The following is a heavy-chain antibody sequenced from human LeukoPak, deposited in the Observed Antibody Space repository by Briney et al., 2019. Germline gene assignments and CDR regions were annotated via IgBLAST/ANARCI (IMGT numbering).Heavy chain of an antibody. J-gene: IGHJ6*04. Sequence: KPGGSLRLSCAASRFTFTDHYISWIRQAPGKGLEWVSYISNCGTTIYYADSVKGRFTISRDNAKNSLYLQMNSLRAEDTAVYYCAELGITMIGGVWGKGTTVTISS. V-gene: IGHV3-11*04. D-gene: IGHD3-10*02. CDR3: AELGITMIGGV. CDR1: RFTFTDHY. CDR2: ISNCGTTI.